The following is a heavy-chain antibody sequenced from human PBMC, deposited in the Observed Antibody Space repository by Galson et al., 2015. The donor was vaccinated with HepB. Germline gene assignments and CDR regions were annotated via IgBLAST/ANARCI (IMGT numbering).Heavy chain of an antibody. CDR2: IKSKTDGGTT. V-gene: IGHV3-15*01. CDR1: GFTFSNAW. CDR3: TTETSALRFPGYFQH. D-gene: IGHD3-10*01. J-gene: IGHJ1*01. Sequence: SLRLSCAASGFTFSNAWMSWVRQAPGKGLEWVGRIKSKTDGGTTDCAAPVKGRFTISRDDSKNTLYLQMNSLKTEDTAVYYCTTETSALRFPGYFQHWGQGTLVTVSS.